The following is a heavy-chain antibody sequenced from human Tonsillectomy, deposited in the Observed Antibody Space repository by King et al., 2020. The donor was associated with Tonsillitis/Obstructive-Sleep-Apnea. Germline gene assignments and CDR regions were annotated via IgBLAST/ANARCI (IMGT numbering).Heavy chain of an antibody. D-gene: IGHD2-8*02. Sequence: QLVQSGVEVKKPGESLKISCKGSGYSFTTYWIGWVRQMPGKGLEWMGIISPGDSDTRYSPSFQGQVTISADKSISSAYLQWSRLKASDNAIYYCAKGGDSGTYASGGVFDIWGQGTTVTVSS. CDR2: ISPGDSDT. CDR1: GYSFTTYW. J-gene: IGHJ3*02. V-gene: IGHV5-51*03. CDR3: AKGGDSGTYASGGVFDI.